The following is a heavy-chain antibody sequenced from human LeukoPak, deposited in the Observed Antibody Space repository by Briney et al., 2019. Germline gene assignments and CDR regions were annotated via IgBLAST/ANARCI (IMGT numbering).Heavy chain of an antibody. CDR2: INPSGGST. Sequence: GASVKVSCKASGYTFTSYYMHWVRPAPGQGLEWMGIINPSGGSTSYAQKFQGRVTMTRDTSTSTVYMELSSLRSEDTAVYYCARDRYDFWSGYPAIYYMDVWGKGTTVTVSS. CDR1: GYTFTSYY. J-gene: IGHJ6*03. D-gene: IGHD3-3*01. CDR3: ARDRYDFWSGYPAIYYMDV. V-gene: IGHV1-46*01.